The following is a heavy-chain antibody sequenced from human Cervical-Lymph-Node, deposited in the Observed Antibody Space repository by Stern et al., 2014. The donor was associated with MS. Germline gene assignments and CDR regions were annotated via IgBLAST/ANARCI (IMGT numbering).Heavy chain of an antibody. J-gene: IGHJ4*02. CDR2: ISYDGTNK. D-gene: IGHD3-16*01. Sequence: QLEESGGGVVQPGRSLRLSCAASGFTFSDYGMHWVRQAPGKGPECVAVISYDGTNKYYADSVKGRFTISRDNSKNTLFLQMNSLRPEDTAVFYCTKAAPINKGGCMDYWGQGTLVTVSS. CDR3: TKAAPINKGGCMDY. V-gene: IGHV3-30*18. CDR1: GFTFSDYG.